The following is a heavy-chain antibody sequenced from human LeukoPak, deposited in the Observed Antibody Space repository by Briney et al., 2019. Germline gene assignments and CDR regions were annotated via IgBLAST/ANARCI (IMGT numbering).Heavy chain of an antibody. CDR2: IYHGGST. Sequence: SETLSLTCTVSGGSISNYYWSWIRQPPGKGLEWIGYIYHGGSTNYNPSLKSRVTISVDTSKNQFSLRLISVTAADTAVYYCARAWAVRDGYNQDAFDIWGQGTMVTVSS. J-gene: IGHJ3*02. V-gene: IGHV4-59*01. CDR1: GGSISNYY. D-gene: IGHD5-24*01. CDR3: ARAWAVRDGYNQDAFDI.